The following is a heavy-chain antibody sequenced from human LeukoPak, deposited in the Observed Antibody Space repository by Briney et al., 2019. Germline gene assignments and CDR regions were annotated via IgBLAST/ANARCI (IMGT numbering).Heavy chain of an antibody. Sequence: SETLSLTCSVSGHSISSGYYWGWIRQPPGKGLEWIGTMYHRGSTYYNPSLKSRVTMSEDTSKNHFSLKLSSVIAADAAVYYCARHRGDNSNPRYYFYYMDVWGKGTTVTVSS. CDR3: ARHRGDNSNPRYYFYYMDV. CDR1: GHSISSGYY. D-gene: IGHD4-11*01. CDR2: MYHRGST. V-gene: IGHV4-38-2*01. J-gene: IGHJ6*03.